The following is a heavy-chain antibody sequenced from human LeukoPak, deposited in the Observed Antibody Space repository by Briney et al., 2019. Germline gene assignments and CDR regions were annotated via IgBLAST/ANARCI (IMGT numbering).Heavy chain of an antibody. J-gene: IGHJ6*03. D-gene: IGHD4/OR15-4a*01. V-gene: IGHV3-20*04. Sequence: GGSLRLSXAASGFTFEDYGMSWVRQAPGKGLEWVSGVNWNGGSTGYADSVKGRFTISRDNAKNSLYLQMNSLRAEDTALYYCAREAGGDYGDYYYYYYMDVWGKGTTVTVSS. CDR2: VNWNGGST. CDR1: GFTFEDYG. CDR3: AREAGGDYGDYYYYYYMDV.